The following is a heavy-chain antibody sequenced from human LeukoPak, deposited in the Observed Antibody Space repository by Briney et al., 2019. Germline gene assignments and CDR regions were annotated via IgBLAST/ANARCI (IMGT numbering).Heavy chain of an antibody. CDR2: ISYDGSNK. D-gene: IGHD3-10*01. Sequence: GRSLRLSCAASGFTFSSYGMHWVRQAPGKGLEWVAVISYDGSNKYYADSVKGRFTISRDNSKNTLYLQMNSLRAEDTAVYYCVKDRASPLYGSGSYYSFDYWGQGTLVTVSS. J-gene: IGHJ4*02. CDR1: GFTFSSYG. CDR3: VKDRASPLYGSGSYYSFDY. V-gene: IGHV3-30*18.